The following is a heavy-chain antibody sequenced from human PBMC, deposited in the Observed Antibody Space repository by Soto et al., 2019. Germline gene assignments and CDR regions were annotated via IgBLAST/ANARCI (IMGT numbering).Heavy chain of an antibody. V-gene: IGHV1-46*03. CDR1: GYTFTSYY. CDR3: ARRLVVAGHEYFQH. CDR2: IDPGGGST. Sequence: ASVKVSCKASGYTFTSYYMNWVRQAPGQGLVWMGVIDPGGGSTDYAQKFQGRITMTRDTSTSTVYMELSSLRSDDTAMYYCARRLVVAGHEYFQHWGQGTLVTVSS. D-gene: IGHD6-19*01. J-gene: IGHJ1*01.